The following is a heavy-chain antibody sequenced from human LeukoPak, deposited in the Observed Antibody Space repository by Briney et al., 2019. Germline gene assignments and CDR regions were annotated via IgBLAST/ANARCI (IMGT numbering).Heavy chain of an antibody. CDR1: GGSFSGYY. CDR3: ARGRKDSSGYYYPISYYYYYYMDV. J-gene: IGHJ6*03. V-gene: IGHV4-34*01. CDR2: INHSGST. Sequence: SETLSLTCAVYGGSFSGYYWSWIRQPPGKGLEWVGEINHSGSTNYNPSLKSRVTISVDTSKNQFSLKLSSVTAADTAVYYCARGRKDSSGYYYPISYYYYYYMDVWGKGTTVTVSS. D-gene: IGHD3-22*01.